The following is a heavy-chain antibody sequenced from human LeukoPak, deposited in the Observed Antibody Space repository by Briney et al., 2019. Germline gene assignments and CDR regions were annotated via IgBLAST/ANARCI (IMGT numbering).Heavy chain of an antibody. Sequence: PSQTLSLTCTVSAGSISSGSYYWSWIRQPAGKGLEWIGRIYTSGSTNYNPSLKSRVTISVDTSKNQFSLKLSSVTAADTDVYYCARGVISSWSYYFDYWGQGTLVTVSS. CDR3: ARGVISSWSYYFDY. CDR1: AGSISSGSYY. D-gene: IGHD6-13*01. CDR2: IYTSGST. J-gene: IGHJ4*02. V-gene: IGHV4-61*02.